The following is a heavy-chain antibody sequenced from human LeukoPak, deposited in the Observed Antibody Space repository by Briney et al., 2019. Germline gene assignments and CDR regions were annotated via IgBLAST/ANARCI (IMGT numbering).Heavy chain of an antibody. CDR3: ARGITMVRGVITDAPFDY. CDR1: GYTFTSYA. D-gene: IGHD3-10*01. Sequence: ASVKVSCKASGYTFTSYAMHWVRQAPGQRLEWMGWINAGNGNTKYSQEFQGRVTITRDTSASTAYMELSSLRSEDMAVYYCARGITMVRGVITDAPFDYWGQGTLVTVSS. CDR2: INAGNGNT. V-gene: IGHV1-3*03. J-gene: IGHJ4*02.